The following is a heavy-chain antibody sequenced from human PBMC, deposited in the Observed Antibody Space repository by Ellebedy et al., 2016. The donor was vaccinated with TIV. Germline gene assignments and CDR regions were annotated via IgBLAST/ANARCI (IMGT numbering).Heavy chain of an antibody. V-gene: IGHV3-23*01. CDR3: AKSPYSNYNYYYYYMDV. Sequence: GGSLRLXCAASGFTFSSYAMSWVRQAPGKGLEWVSAISGSGGSTYYADSVKGRFTISRDNSKNTLYLQMNSLRAEDTAVYYCAKSPYSNYNYYYYYMDVWGKGTTVTVSS. CDR1: GFTFSSYA. D-gene: IGHD4-11*01. CDR2: ISGSGGST. J-gene: IGHJ6*03.